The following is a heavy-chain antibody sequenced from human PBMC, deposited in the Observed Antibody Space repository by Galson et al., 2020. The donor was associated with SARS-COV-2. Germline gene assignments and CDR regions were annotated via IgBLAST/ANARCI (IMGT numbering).Heavy chain of an antibody. CDR1: GFTFSTYA. CDR3: AKATTAGDCSRTTCYAAGFDC. CDR2: ISAGGVST. Sequence: WGSLRLSCAASGFTFSTYAMSWVRQAPGKGLEWVSVISAGGVSTLYADSVNGRFAISRDNFKNTLYLEMNSLDADDTATYYCAKATTAGDCSRTTCYAAGFDCWGQGTLVTVSS. J-gene: IGHJ4*02. V-gene: IGHV3-23*01. D-gene: IGHD2-2*01.